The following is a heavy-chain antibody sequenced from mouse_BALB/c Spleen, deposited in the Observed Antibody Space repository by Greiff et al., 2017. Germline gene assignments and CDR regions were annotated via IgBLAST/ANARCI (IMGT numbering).Heavy chain of an antibody. CDR1: GYTFTDYA. D-gene: IGHD2-1*01. Sequence: VQLQQSGPELVRPGVSVKISCKGSGYTFTDYAMHWVQQSPAKSLEWIGVISTYDGNTNYNQQFKGKATMTVDKSSSTAYMEIARLTSEDAAIYYCARENGNYFDYWGQGTLVTVSA. CDR2: ISTYDGNT. CDR3: ARENGNYFDY. V-gene: IGHV1-67*01. J-gene: IGHJ3*01.